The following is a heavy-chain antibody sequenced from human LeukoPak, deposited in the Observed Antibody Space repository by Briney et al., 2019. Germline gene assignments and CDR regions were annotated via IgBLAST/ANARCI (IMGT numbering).Heavy chain of an antibody. CDR3: ARDPELTR. V-gene: IGHV3-30*09. CDR2: ISYDGSNK. J-gene: IGHJ4*02. D-gene: IGHD1-14*01. Sequence: GGSLRLSCAASGFTFSSYAMHWVRQAPGKGLEWVAVISYDGSNKYYADSVKGRFAISRDIAKNSLYLQMNSLRDEDTAVYYCARDPELTRWGQGTLVTVSS. CDR1: GFTFSSYA.